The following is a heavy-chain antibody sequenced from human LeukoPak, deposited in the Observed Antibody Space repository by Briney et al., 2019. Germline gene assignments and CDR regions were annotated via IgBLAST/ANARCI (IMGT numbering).Heavy chain of an antibody. J-gene: IGHJ5*02. CDR3: ARDPWAYDYGDYANWFDP. D-gene: IGHD4-17*01. Sequence: GASVKVSCKASGYTFTSYDINWVRQATGQGLEWMGWMNPNSGNTGYAQKFQGRVTMTRNTSISTAYMELSSLRSEDTAVYYCARDPWAYDYGDYANWFDPWGQGTLVTVSS. CDR1: GYTFTSYD. V-gene: IGHV1-8*01. CDR2: MNPNSGNT.